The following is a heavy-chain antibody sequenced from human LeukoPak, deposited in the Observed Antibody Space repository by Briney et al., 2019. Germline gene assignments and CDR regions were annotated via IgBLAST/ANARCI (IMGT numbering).Heavy chain of an antibody. D-gene: IGHD3-22*01. Sequence: SGGSLRLSCAASGFTFSDYYMSWIRQAPGKGLEWVSYISSSGSTIYYADSMKGRFSISRDNAKNSLYLQMNSLRAEDTAVYYCARDSSRYYDSSGYYSFLWGQGTLVTASS. V-gene: IGHV3-11*01. J-gene: IGHJ4*02. CDR3: ARDSSRYYDSSGYYSFL. CDR2: ISSSGSTI. CDR1: GFTFSDYY.